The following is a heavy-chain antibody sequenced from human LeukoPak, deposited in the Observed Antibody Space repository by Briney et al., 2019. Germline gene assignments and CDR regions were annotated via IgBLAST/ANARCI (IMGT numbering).Heavy chain of an antibody. CDR3: AKDLGSGYSYANFDY. Sequence: GGSLRLSCAASGFTFSSYAMSWVRQAPGKGLEWVSAISGSGGSTYYADSVKGRFTISRDNSKNTLYLQMNSLRAEDTAVYYCAKDLGSGYSYANFDYWGQGTLVTVSS. V-gene: IGHV3-23*01. CDR1: GFTFSSYA. D-gene: IGHD5-18*01. CDR2: ISGSGGST. J-gene: IGHJ4*02.